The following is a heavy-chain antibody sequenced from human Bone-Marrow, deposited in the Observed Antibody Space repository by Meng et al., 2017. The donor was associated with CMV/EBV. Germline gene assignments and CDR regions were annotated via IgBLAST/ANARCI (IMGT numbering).Heavy chain of an antibody. CDR1: GGSINSGSYY. CDR2: IYYSGST. D-gene: IGHD3-3*01. V-gene: IGHV4-61*01. J-gene: IGHJ4*02. CDR3: ARGQFLEFDY. Sequence: GSLRLSCTVSGGSINSGSYYWSWIRQPPGKGLEWIGYIYYSGSTNYNPSLKSRVTISVDTSKNQFSLKLSSVTAADTAVYYCARGQFLEFDYWGQGTLVTVSS.